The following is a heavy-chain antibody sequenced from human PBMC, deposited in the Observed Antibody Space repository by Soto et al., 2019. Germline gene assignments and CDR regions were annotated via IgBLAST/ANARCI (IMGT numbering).Heavy chain of an antibody. J-gene: IGHJ6*02. V-gene: IGHV3-33*01. CDR3: ARGHGSGSYYPVFYYYYYYGMDV. CDR1: GFTFSSYG. CDR2: IWYDGSNK. D-gene: IGHD1-26*01. Sequence: QVQLVESGGGVVQPGRSLRLSCAASGFTFSSYGMHWVRQAPGKGLEWVAVIWYDGSNKYYADSVKGRFTISRDNSKNTLYLQMNSLSAEDTAVYYCARGHGSGSYYPVFYYYYYYGMDVWGQGTTVTVSS.